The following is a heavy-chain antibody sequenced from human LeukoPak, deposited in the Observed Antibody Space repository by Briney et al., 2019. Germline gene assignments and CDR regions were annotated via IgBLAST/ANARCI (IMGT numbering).Heavy chain of an antibody. CDR3: ARGSKYYYDSSGYPY. Sequence: ASVKVSCKASGYTFTSYDINWVRQATGQGLEWMGWISAYNGNTNYAQKLQGRVTMTTGTSTSTAYMELRSLRSDDTAVYYCARGSKYYYDSSGYPYWGQGTLVTVSS. V-gene: IGHV1-18*01. CDR1: GYTFTSYD. D-gene: IGHD3-22*01. J-gene: IGHJ4*02. CDR2: ISAYNGNT.